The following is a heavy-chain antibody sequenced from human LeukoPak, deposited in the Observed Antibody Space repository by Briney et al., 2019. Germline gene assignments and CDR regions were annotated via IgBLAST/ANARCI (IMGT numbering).Heavy chain of an antibody. J-gene: IGHJ4*02. CDR3: ARGRCVGSTNCYYFDY. CDR1: GYTFTSYA. V-gene: IGHV1-8*03. Sequence: ASVKVSCKASGYTFTSYAMHWVRQATGQGLEWMGWMNPNSGDTGYAQKFQGRVTITRDTSASTAYMELSSLRSEDTAVYYCARGRCVGSTNCYYFDYWGQGTLVTVSS. D-gene: IGHD2-2*01. CDR2: MNPNSGDT.